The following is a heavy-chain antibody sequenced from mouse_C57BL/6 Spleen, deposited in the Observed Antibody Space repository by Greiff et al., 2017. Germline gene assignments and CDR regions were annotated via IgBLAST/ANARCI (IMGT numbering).Heavy chain of an antibody. J-gene: IGHJ4*01. D-gene: IGHD1-1*01. V-gene: IGHV1-82*01. CDR2: IYPGDGDT. CDR3: ARSQILGYEAIDY. Sequence: QVQLQQSGPELVKPGASVKISCKASGYAFSSSWMNWVKQRPGKGLEWIGRIYPGDGDTNYNGKFKGKATLTADKSSSTAYMQLSSLTSEDAAVYFCARSQILGYEAIDYWGQGTSVTVSS. CDR1: GYAFSSSW.